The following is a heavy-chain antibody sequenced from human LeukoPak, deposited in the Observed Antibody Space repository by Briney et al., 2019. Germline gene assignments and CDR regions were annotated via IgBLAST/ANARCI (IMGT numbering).Heavy chain of an antibody. D-gene: IGHD6-13*01. CDR1: GFTFSYYA. V-gene: IGHV3-30*04. J-gene: IGHJ5*02. CDR3: ARARFIAAASNWFDP. CDR2: MSYDGSKK. Sequence: GGSLRLSCAASGFTFSYYAMHWVRQAPGKGLEWVAVMSYDGSKKYYADSVKGRFTISRDNAKNSLYLQMNSLRAEDTAVYYCARARFIAAASNWFDPWGQGTLVTVSS.